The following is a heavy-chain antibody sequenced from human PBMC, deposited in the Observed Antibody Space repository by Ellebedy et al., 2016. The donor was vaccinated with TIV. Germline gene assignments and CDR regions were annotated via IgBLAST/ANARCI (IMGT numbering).Heavy chain of an antibody. CDR3: AKGPALLFDYWSGLFV. Sequence: GGSLRLSXVASGFTFDKYVMGWVRQAPGKGLEWVSAISITNGHTFYGDSVKGRFTISTDISDNTVHLQLSNLRADDTAVYYCAKGPALLFDYWSGLFVWGQGTPVTVAS. CDR2: ISITNGHT. V-gene: IGHV3-23*01. D-gene: IGHD3-3*01. CDR1: GFTFDKYV. J-gene: IGHJ4*02.